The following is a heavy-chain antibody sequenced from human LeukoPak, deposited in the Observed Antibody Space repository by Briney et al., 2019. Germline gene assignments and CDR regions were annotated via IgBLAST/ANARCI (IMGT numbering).Heavy chain of an antibody. CDR3: VGNGYYSLDN. D-gene: IGHD2-15*01. J-gene: IGHJ4*02. CDR2: IYHDGGT. CDR1: GFTVSSNY. Sequence: GSLRLSCAASGFTVSSNYMSWVRQAPGKGLEWIGEIYHDGGTNFNPSLKSRVTISVDKSKNQFSLNLNSVTAADTAVYYCVGNGYYSLDNWGQGTLVTVSS. V-gene: IGHV4-4*02.